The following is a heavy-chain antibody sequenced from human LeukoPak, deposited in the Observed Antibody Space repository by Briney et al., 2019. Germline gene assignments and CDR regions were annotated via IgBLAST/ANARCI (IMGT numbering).Heavy chain of an antibody. V-gene: IGHV1-2*02. CDR1: GYTFTGYY. Sequence: ASVKVSCKASGYTFTGYYMHWVRQAPGQGLEWMGWIYPNSGGTNYAQKFQGRVTVTRDTSISTAYMELSRLRSDDTAVYYCAREAYDSGSFRTDYYYMDVWGKGTTVTIFS. J-gene: IGHJ6*03. D-gene: IGHD3-10*01. CDR3: AREAYDSGSFRTDYYYMDV. CDR2: IYPNSGGT.